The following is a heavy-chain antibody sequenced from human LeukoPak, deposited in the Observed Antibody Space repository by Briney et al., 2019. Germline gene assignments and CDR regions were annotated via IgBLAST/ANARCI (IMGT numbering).Heavy chain of an antibody. CDR3: ASGPPYYDSSGYYSGYFDY. CDR2: IIPIFGTA. Sequence: ASVKVSCKASGGTFSSYAISWVRQAPGQGLEWMGGIIPIFGTANYAQKFQGRVTITADKSTSTAYMELSSLRSEDTAVYYCASGPPYYDSSGYYSGYFDYWGQGTLFTVSS. V-gene: IGHV1-69*06. CDR1: GGTFSSYA. D-gene: IGHD3-22*01. J-gene: IGHJ4*02.